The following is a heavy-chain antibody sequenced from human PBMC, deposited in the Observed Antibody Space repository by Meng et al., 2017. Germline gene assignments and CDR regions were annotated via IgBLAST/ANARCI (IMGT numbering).Heavy chain of an antibody. V-gene: IGHV4-34*01. CDR3: ARGGTGYYYDSSGYVRTYYFDY. Sequence: QVQLQQWGAGLLKPSETLSLTCAVYGGSFSGYYWSWIRQPPGKGLEWIGEINHSGSTNYNPSLKSRVTISVDTSKNQFSLKLSSVTAADTAVYYCARGGTGYYYDSSGYVRTYYFDYWGQGTLVTVSS. J-gene: IGHJ4*02. D-gene: IGHD3-22*01. CDR2: INHSGST. CDR1: GGSFSGYY.